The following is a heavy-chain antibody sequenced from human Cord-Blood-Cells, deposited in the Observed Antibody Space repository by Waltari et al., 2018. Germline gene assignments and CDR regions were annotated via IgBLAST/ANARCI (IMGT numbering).Heavy chain of an antibody. Sequence: QVQLVESGGGVVQPGRSLRLSCAASGFTFSSYGMHWVRQAPGKGLEWVAVISYDGSNKYYADSVKGRFTISRDNSKNTLYLQMNSLRAEDTAVYYCAKVAGDIVVVPAAEYYYYYMDVWGKGTTVTVSS. D-gene: IGHD2-2*01. V-gene: IGHV3-30*18. J-gene: IGHJ6*03. CDR2: ISYDGSNK. CDR1: GFTFSSYG. CDR3: AKVAGDIVVVPAAEYYYYYMDV.